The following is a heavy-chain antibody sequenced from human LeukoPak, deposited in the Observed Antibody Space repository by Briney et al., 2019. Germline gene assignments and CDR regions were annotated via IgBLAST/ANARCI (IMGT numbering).Heavy chain of an antibody. Sequence: TLSLTCTVSGGSISSVGYYWSWIRQHPGKGLEWIGYIYYSGSTYYNPSLKSRVTISEDTSKNQFSLKLSSVTAADTAVYYCASRIDYSYGIDYWGQGTLVTVSS. D-gene: IGHD5-18*01. J-gene: IGHJ4*02. CDR1: GGSISSVGYY. CDR2: IYYSGST. CDR3: ASRIDYSYGIDY. V-gene: IGHV4-31*03.